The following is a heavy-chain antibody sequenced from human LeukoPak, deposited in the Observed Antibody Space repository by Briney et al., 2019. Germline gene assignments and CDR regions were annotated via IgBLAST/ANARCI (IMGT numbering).Heavy chain of an antibody. D-gene: IGHD3-9*01. V-gene: IGHV3-33*08. Sequence: PGGSLRLSCAASGFTFSSYGMHWVRQAPGKGLEWVAVIWYDGSNKYYADSVKGRFTISRDNSKNTLYLQMNSLRAEDTAVYYCARDPNYDNSSHWDYWGQGTLVTVSS. CDR2: IWYDGSNK. CDR3: ARDPNYDNSSHWDY. J-gene: IGHJ4*02. CDR1: GFTFSSYG.